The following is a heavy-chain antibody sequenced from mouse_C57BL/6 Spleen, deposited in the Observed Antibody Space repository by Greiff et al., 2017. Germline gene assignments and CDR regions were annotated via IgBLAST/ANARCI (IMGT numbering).Heavy chain of an antibody. V-gene: IGHV1-26*01. CDR2: INPNNGGT. D-gene: IGHD1-1*01. CDR3: ARSPDYCGSSSYWYIDV. J-gene: IGHJ1*03. Sequence: VQLQQSGPELVKPGASVKISCKASGYTFTDYYMNWVKQSHGKSLEWIGDINPNNGGTSYNQKFKGKATLTVDKSSSTAYMELRSLTSEDSAVYYCARSPDYCGSSSYWYIDVWGTGTTVTVSS. CDR1: GYTFTDYY.